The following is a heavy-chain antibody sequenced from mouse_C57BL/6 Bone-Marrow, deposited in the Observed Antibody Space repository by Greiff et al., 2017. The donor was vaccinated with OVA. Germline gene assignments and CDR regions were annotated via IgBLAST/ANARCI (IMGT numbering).Heavy chain of an antibody. CDR2: SSSGSSTI. Sequence: GHLGEAGGGFVKAGGFPKLFCAGSGFTFSDHGMPWGRQAPEKGLEWVAYSSSGSSTIYYADTVKGRFTISRDNAKNTLFLQMTSLRSEDTAMYYCARPDGYYVAFAYWGQGTLVTVSA. CDR3: ARPDGYYVAFAY. D-gene: IGHD2-3*01. J-gene: IGHJ3*01. V-gene: IGHV5-17*01. CDR1: GFTFSDHG.